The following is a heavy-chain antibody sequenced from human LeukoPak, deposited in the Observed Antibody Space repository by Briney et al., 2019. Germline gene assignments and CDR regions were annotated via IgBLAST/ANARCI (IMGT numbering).Heavy chain of an antibody. CDR3: AKVPNWNYLWFDP. CDR1: GFTSSTYA. J-gene: IGHJ5*02. Sequence: PGRSLRLSCAPSGFTSSTYAMSSVRQAPGKGLESVSSISGIGGSTYYADSVKGRFTISRDNSKNTLYLQMNSLRAEDTAVYYCAKVPNWNYLWFDPWGQGTLVTVSS. D-gene: IGHD1-7*01. V-gene: IGHV3-23*01. CDR2: ISGIGGST.